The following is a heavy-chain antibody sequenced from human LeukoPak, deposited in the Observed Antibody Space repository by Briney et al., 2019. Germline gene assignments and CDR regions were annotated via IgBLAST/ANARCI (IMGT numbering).Heavy chain of an antibody. V-gene: IGHV3-64*01. CDR3: ARGPLTQYYYYYYYMDV. CDR1: GFTFSSYA. J-gene: IGHJ6*03. D-gene: IGHD4/OR15-4a*01. Sequence: PGGSLRLSCAASGFTFSSYAMHWVRQAPGKGLEYVSAISSNGGSTYYANSVKGRFTISRDNSKNTLYLQMGSLRAEDMAVYYCARGPLTQYYYYYYYMDVWGKETTVTVSS. CDR2: ISSNGGST.